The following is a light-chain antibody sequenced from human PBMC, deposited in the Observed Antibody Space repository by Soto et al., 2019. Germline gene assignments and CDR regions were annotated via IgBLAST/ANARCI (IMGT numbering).Light chain of an antibody. J-gene: IGKJ2*01. V-gene: IGKV3-15*01. Sequence: EVVMTQSPATLSVSPGEGVTLSCRTSQSVSSNLAWYQQKPGQAPRLLIKGASTRATDIPARFSGSGSGTEFTLTIYSLQSEDIAVYYCQQYNNCPYTFGQGTKLEIK. CDR2: GAS. CDR3: QQYNNCPYT. CDR1: QSVSSN.